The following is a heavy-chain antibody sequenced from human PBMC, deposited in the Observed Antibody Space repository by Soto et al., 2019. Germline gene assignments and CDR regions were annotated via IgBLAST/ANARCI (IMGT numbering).Heavy chain of an antibody. J-gene: IGHJ4*02. D-gene: IGHD2-8*01. CDR3: ARDPNYTGYCTNGVCSSIFFFDY. V-gene: IGHV1-69*13. CDR2: IIPIFGTA. Sequence: SVKVSCKASGGTFSSYAISWVRQAPGQGLEWMGGIIPIFGTANYAQKFQGRVTITADESTSTAYMELSSLRSEDTAVYYCARDPNYTGYCTNGVCSSIFFFDYWGQGTLVTVSS. CDR1: GGTFSSYA.